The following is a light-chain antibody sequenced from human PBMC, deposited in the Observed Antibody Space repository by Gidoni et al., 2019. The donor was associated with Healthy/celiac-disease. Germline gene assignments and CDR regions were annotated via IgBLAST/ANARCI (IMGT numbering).Light chain of an antibody. V-gene: IGKV1-33*01. CDR3: QQYDNLPFT. J-gene: IGKJ3*01. Sequence: NQSPSSLSASVGDRVTITCQASQDISNYLNWYQHKPGKAPKLLIYDASNLETGVPSRFSGSGSGTDFTFTISSLQPEDIATYYCQQYDNLPFTFGPGTKVD. CDR2: DAS. CDR1: QDISNY.